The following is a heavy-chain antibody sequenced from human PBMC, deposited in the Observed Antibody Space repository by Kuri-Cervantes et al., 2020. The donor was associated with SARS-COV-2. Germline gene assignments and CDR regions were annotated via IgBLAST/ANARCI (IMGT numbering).Heavy chain of an antibody. CDR1: GGTFSSYA. D-gene: IGHD1-14*01. J-gene: IGHJ3*02. CDR2: IIPIFGTA. CDR3: ARDLQRGTFDI. Sequence: SLKVSCKASGGTFSSYAISWVRRAPGQGLEWMGGIIPIFGTANYEQKFQGRVTITADKSTSTAYMELSSLRAEDTAVYYCARDLQRGTFDIWGQGTMVTVSS. V-gene: IGHV1-69*06.